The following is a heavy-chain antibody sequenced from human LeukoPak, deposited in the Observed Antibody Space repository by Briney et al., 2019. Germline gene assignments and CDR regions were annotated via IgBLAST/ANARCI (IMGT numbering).Heavy chain of an antibody. Sequence: GASVKVSCKASGYTFTGYYMHWVRQAPGQGLEWMGWINPNSGGTNYAQKFQGRVTMTRDTSISTAYMELGRLRSDDTAVYYCARDARRSGSYYKNYYYYGMDVWGQGTTVTVSS. CDR2: INPNSGGT. CDR3: ARDARRSGSYYKNYYYYGMDV. CDR1: GYTFTGYY. J-gene: IGHJ6*02. D-gene: IGHD3-10*01. V-gene: IGHV1-2*02.